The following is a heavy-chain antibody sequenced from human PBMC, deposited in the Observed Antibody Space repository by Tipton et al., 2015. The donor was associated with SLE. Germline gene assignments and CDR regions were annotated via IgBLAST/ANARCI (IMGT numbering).Heavy chain of an antibody. D-gene: IGHD2-8*01. V-gene: IGHV4-39*01. CDR3: ARHDTNYGRNWFDP. CDR1: GVSISSANYY. CDR2: IHHSGTT. Sequence: LRLSCFVSGVSISSANYYWGWIRQPPGKELEWIGSIHHSGTTYYNPSLKSRVTISVDTSKNHLSLKVNSVTAADTAVYYCARHDTNYGRNWFDPWGQGTLVTVSS. J-gene: IGHJ5*02.